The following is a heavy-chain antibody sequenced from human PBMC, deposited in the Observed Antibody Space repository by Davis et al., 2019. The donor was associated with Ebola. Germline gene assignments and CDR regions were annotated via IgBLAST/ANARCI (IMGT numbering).Heavy chain of an antibody. CDR3: AKDLRGRYCSGGSCYSEGYYYYGMDV. Sequence: PGGSLRLSCAASGFTFSSYWMSWVRQAPGKGLEWVANKKQDGSEKYYVDSVKGRFTISRDNSKNTLYLQMNSLRAEDMAVYYCAKDLRGRYCSGGSCYSEGYYYYGMDVWGQGTTVTVSS. V-gene: IGHV3-7*01. D-gene: IGHD2-15*01. J-gene: IGHJ6*02. CDR2: KKQDGSEK. CDR1: GFTFSSYW.